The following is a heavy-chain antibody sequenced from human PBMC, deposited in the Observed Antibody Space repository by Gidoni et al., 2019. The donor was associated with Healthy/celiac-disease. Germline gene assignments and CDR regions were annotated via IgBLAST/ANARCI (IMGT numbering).Heavy chain of an antibody. Sequence: EAQLLESGGGLVHPGGSLRPSCAASGYPCSSYAMSWVRQAPGKGLEWVSAISGSGGSTYYADSVKGRFTISRDNSKNTLYLQMNSLRAEDTAVYYCAKGVKRSYIILTLNWFDPWGQGTLVTVSS. D-gene: IGHD1-26*01. V-gene: IGHV3-23*01. CDR2: ISGSGGST. J-gene: IGHJ5*02. CDR1: GYPCSSYA. CDR3: AKGVKRSYIILTLNWFDP.